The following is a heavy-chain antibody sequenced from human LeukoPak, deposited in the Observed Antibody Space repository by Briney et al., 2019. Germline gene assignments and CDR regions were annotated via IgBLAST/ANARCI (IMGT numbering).Heavy chain of an antibody. V-gene: IGHV3-48*03. CDR1: GFIFSSYA. Sequence: PGGSLRLSCAASGFIFSSYAMSWVRQAPGKGLEWVSYISSSGSTIYYADSVKGRFTISRDNAKNSLYLQMNSLRAEDTAVYYCESQRDERNLRGDSCYSPPHNWFVALRQATMVTVSS. D-gene: IGHD2-15*01. J-gene: IGHJ5*02. CDR3: ESQRDERNLRGDSCYSPPHNWFVA. CDR2: ISSSGSTI.